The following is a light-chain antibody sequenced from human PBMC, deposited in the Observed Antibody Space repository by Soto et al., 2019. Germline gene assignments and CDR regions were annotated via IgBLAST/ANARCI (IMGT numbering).Light chain of an antibody. CDR3: QQYGSSPWT. Sequence: EIVMAQSPATLSVSPGERATLSCRASQSVSSNVAWYQQRPGQAPRLLIYRASTRATGIPARFSGSGSGTDFTLTISRLEPEDFEVYYCQQYGSSPWTSGQGTKVDIK. CDR1: QSVSSN. CDR2: RAS. V-gene: IGKV3-15*01. J-gene: IGKJ1*01.